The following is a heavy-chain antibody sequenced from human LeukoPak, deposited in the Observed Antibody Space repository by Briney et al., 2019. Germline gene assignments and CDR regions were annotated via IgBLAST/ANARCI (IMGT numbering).Heavy chain of an antibody. CDR2: IWFDGSKQ. Sequence: GGSLRLSCAASGFTFSSHGLHWVRQAPGKGLEWVAAIWFDGSKQFYADSVKGRFTVSRDDSKNTLYLQMNSLRADDTAVYYCARDPQSSMDVWGQGTTVTVSS. CDR1: GFTFSSHG. V-gene: IGHV3-33*01. J-gene: IGHJ6*02. CDR3: ARDPQSSMDV.